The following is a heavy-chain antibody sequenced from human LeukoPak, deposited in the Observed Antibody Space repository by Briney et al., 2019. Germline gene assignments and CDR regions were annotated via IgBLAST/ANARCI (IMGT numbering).Heavy chain of an antibody. Sequence: SETLSLACTVSGGSISSYYWSWIRQPPGKGLEWIGYIYYSGSTNYNPSLKSRVTISVDTSKNQFSLKLSSVTAADTAVYYCASALGGYYDSSGYYFKSWYFDLWGRGTLVTVSS. D-gene: IGHD3-22*01. CDR2: IYYSGST. CDR1: GGSISSYY. J-gene: IGHJ2*01. V-gene: IGHV4-59*01. CDR3: ASALGGYYDSSGYYFKSWYFDL.